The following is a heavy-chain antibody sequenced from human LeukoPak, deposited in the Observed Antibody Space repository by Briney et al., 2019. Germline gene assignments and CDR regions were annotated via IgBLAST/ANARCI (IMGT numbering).Heavy chain of an antibody. CDR3: WGPNYYGSGSLYNLDV. D-gene: IGHD3-10*01. Sequence: PGGSLRLSCAASGFTFTTYAMSWVRQAPGMGLEWVSVISGSGSSTYYADSVKGRFTVSRDNSKNTLYLQMNSLRADDTAAYYCWGPNYYGSGSLYNLDVWGQGTTVTVSS. J-gene: IGHJ6*02. V-gene: IGHV3-23*01. CDR2: ISGSGSST. CDR1: GFTFTTYA.